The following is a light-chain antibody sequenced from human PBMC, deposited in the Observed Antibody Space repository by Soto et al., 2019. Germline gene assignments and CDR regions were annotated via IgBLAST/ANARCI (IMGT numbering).Light chain of an antibody. Sequence: SYELTQPLSXXXXXXXXXXXXCGGNNIGSKNVHWYQQKPGQAPVLVIYRDSNRPSGIPERFSGSNSGNTATLTISRAQAGDEADYYCQVWDSSTAVFGGGTKLTVL. CDR1: NIGSKN. CDR2: RDS. J-gene: IGLJ2*01. CDR3: QVWDSSTAV. V-gene: IGLV3-9*01.